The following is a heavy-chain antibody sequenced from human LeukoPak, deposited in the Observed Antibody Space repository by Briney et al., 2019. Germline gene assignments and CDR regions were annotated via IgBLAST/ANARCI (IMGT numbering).Heavy chain of an antibody. CDR2: IKSDGRTT. CDR3: ARAGVAVAYFYYFDY. V-gene: IGHV3-74*01. CDR1: GFTFSNYW. D-gene: IGHD6-19*01. Sequence: GGSLRLSCAASGFTFSNYWMHWVRQAPGKGLVWVSRIKSDGRTTYYEDSVKGRFTISRDDAKNTLYLQMNSLRAEDTAVYYCARAGVAVAYFYYFDYWGQGSLVTVSS. J-gene: IGHJ4*02.